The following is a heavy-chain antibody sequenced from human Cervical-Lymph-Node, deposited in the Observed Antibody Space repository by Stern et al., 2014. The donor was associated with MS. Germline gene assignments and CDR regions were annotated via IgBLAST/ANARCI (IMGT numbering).Heavy chain of an antibody. D-gene: IGHD1-14*01. CDR3: ARQTTAWASDV. CDR1: GFKFSIYW. CDR2: IYPGDSET. J-gene: IGHJ4*02. Sequence: EVQLVESGAELIRPGESLKISCKGFGFKFSIYWIAWVRQMHGKGLEWMGIIYPGDSETSYSPSFQGQVTMSADKSTSTAYLHWSSLNASDTAMYFCARQTTAWASDVWGQGTLVTVSS. V-gene: IGHV5-51*01.